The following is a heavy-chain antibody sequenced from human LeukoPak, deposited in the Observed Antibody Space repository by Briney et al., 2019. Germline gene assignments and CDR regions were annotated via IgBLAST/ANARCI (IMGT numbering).Heavy chain of an antibody. D-gene: IGHD3-22*01. CDR3: ARGYYYDSSGYYLEYFQH. CDR2: ISAYNGNT. J-gene: IGHJ1*01. CDR1: GYTFTSYG. Sequence: PGGSLRLSCAASGYTFTSYGISWVRQAPGQGLEWMGWISAYNGNTNYAQKLQGRVTMTTDTSTSTAYMELRSLRSDDTAVYYCARGYYYDSSGYYLEYFQHWGQGTLVTVSS. V-gene: IGHV1-18*01.